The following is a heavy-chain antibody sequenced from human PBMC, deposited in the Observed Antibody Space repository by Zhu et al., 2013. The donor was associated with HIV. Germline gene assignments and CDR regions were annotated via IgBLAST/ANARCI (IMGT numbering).Heavy chain of an antibody. CDR2: IKQDGSEK. Sequence: EVQLVESGGGLVQPGGSLRLSCAASGFTFSSYWMSWVRQAPGKGLEWVANIKQDGSEKYYVDSVKGRFTISRDNAKNSLYLQMNSLRAEDTAVYYCARVRGGNSYQSRLRAFDIWAKGQWSPSLQ. D-gene: IGHD2-21*02. CDR3: ARVRGGNSYQSRLRAFDI. V-gene: IGHV3-7*01. J-gene: IGHJ3*02. CDR1: GFTFSSYW.